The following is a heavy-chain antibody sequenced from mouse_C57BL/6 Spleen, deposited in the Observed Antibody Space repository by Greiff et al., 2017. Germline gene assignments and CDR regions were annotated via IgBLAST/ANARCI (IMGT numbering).Heavy chain of an antibody. D-gene: IGHD1-1*01. CDR1: GYTFTSYW. V-gene: IGHV1-5*01. CDR2: IYPGNSDT. J-gene: IGHJ2*01. CDR3: TRLWDYGSSIFLYYFDY. Sequence: EVQLQQSGTVLARPGASVKMSCKTSGYTFTSYWMHWVKQRPGQGLEWIGAIYPGNSDTSYNQKFKGKAKLTAVTSASTAYMELSSLTNEDSAVYYCTRLWDYGSSIFLYYFDYWGQGTTLTVSS.